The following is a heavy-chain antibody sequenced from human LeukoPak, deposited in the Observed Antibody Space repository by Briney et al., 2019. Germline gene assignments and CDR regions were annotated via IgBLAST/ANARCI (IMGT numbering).Heavy chain of an antibody. J-gene: IGHJ6*03. CDR2: IIPIFGTA. D-gene: IGHD2-2*01. CDR3: ARNPPLGGYCSSTSCYYYYYYMDV. Sequence: SVKVSCKASGGTFSSYAISWVRQAPGQGLEWMGGIIPIFGTANYAQKFQGRVTITADESTSTAYMELSSLRSEDTAVYYCARNPPLGGYCSSTSCYYYYYYMDVWGKGTTVTISS. V-gene: IGHV1-69*01. CDR1: GGTFSSYA.